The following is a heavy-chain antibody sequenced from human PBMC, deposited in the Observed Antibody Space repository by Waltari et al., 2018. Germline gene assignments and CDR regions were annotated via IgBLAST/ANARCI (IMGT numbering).Heavy chain of an antibody. CDR3: ARGGRGYCTNGVCYREYYFDY. V-gene: IGHV4-34*01. J-gene: IGHJ4*02. Sequence: QVQLQQWGAGLLKPSETLSLTCAVYGGYVSGYYWSWIRQPPGKGRGWIGEINHSGSTNYNPSLKSRVTISVDTSKNQFSLKLSSVTAADTAVYYCARGGRGYCTNGVCYREYYFDYWGQGTLVTVSS. CDR1: GGYVSGYY. D-gene: IGHD2-8*01. CDR2: INHSGST.